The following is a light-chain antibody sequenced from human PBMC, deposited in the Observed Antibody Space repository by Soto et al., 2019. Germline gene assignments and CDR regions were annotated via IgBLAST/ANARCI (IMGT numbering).Light chain of an antibody. CDR1: QSVSSSY. V-gene: IGKV3-20*01. Sequence: ESVLTQSPGTLSLSPGERATLSCRASQSVSSSYLAWYQQKTGQAPRLLIYDASSRATGIPDRFSGSGSGKEFTLNISRLEPEDFAVYYCPKYGSAPQTFGQGTKVEIK. CDR3: PKYGSAPQT. J-gene: IGKJ1*01. CDR2: DAS.